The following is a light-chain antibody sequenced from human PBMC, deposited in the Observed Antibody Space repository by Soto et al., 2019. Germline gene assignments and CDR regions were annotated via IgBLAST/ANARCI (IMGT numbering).Light chain of an antibody. V-gene: IGKV3-20*01. CDR1: QTVRNNY. CDR2: DAS. Sequence: EFVLTQANGTMVLFILERASLSFIASQTVRNNYLAWYHKKPGQAPRLLIYDASSRATGIKDRFSGVGYGKDFNLTIRRLEPEEWAVDYGQQFSSYPLTCGGLTKGEIK. J-gene: IGKJ4*01. CDR3: QQFSSYPLT.